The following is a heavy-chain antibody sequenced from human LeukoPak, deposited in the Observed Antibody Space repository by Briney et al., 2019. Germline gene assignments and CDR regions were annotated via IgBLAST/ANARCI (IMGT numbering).Heavy chain of an antibody. CDR2: INSDGSST. J-gene: IGHJ4*02. D-gene: IGHD4-17*01. CDR1: GFTFSSYW. CDR3: AGSSYGDYVGEGFDY. Sequence: GGSLRLSCAASGFTFSSYWVHWVRQVPGKGLVWVSRINSDGSSTTYADSVKGRFSISRDNAKNSLYLQMNSLRAEDTAVYYCAGSSYGDYVGEGFDYWGQGTLVTVSS. V-gene: IGHV3-74*01.